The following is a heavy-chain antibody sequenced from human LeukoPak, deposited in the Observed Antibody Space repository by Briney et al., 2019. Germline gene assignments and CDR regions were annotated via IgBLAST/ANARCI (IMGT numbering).Heavy chain of an antibody. V-gene: IGHV1-69*13. J-gene: IGHJ3*02. Sequence: GASVKVSCKASGGTFTSYAISWVRQAPGQGLEWMGGIIPICGTANYAQKFQGRVTITADESTSTAYMELSSLRSEDTAVYYCARPRILSTVTTDAFDIWGQGTMVTVSS. D-gene: IGHD4-17*01. CDR1: GGTFTSYA. CDR2: IIPICGTA. CDR3: ARPRILSTVTTDAFDI.